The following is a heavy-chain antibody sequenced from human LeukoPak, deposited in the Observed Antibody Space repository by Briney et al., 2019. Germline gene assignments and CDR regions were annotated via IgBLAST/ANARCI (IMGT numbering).Heavy chain of an antibody. V-gene: IGHV1-69*04. D-gene: IGHD2-21*02. CDR3: ARPYCGGDCYSSFDY. CDR2: IIPILGIA. CDR1: GGTFSSFA. Sequence: GASVKVSCKASGGTFSSFAISWVRQAPGQGLEWMGRIIPILGIANYAQKFQGRVTITADKSTSTAYMELRSLRCEDTAVYYCARPYCGGDCYSSFDYWGQGTLVTVSS. J-gene: IGHJ4*02.